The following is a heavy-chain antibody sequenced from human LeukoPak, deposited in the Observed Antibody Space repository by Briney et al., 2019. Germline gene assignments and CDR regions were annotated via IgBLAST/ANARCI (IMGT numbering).Heavy chain of an antibody. V-gene: IGHV4-39*01. D-gene: IGHD1-1*01. CDR3: ARLGPDGLDGYAVADY. J-gene: IGHJ4*02. CDR2: IYYSGST. CDR1: GGSTSSSSYY. Sequence: SETLSLTCTVSGGSTSSSSYYWGWIRQPPGKGLEWIVSIYYSGSTYYNPSLRSRVTISVDTSKNQFSLKLSSVTAADTAVYYCARLGPDGLDGYAVADYWGQGTLVTVSS.